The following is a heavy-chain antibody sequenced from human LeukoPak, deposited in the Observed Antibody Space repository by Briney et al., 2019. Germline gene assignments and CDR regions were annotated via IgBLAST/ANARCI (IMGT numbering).Heavy chain of an antibody. J-gene: IGHJ3*02. D-gene: IGHD2-15*01. CDR2: IKQDGSKK. V-gene: IGHV3-7*01. CDR3: ARHRSGGSQDDAFDI. Sequence: PGGSLRLSCAASEFTFSTYWMSWVRQAPGKGLEWVADIKQDGSKKYYVDSVKGRFTISRQNAKNSLFLQMNSLRAEDTAVYYCARHRSGGSQDDAFDIWGQGTVVTVSS. CDR1: EFTFSTYW.